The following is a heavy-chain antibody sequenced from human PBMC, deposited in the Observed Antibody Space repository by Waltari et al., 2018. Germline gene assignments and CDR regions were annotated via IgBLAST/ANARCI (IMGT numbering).Heavy chain of an antibody. V-gene: IGHV3-7*01. CDR1: GFTFSSYW. D-gene: IGHD6-13*01. Sequence: EVQLVESGGGLVQPGGSLRLSCAASGFTFSSYWMSWVRQAPGKGLEWVANIKQDGSGKYYGDSGRGRFTISRDNAKNSLYLQMNSLRAEDTAVYYCARDKRAYRDAIAAATYYYYYYYMDVWGKGTTVTVSS. CDR3: ARDKRAYRDAIAAATYYYYYYYMDV. J-gene: IGHJ6*03. CDR2: IKQDGSGK.